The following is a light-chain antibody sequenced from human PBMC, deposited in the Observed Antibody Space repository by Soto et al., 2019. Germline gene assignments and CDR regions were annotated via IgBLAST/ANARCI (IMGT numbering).Light chain of an antibody. CDR2: DDS. Sequence: SYELTQPPSVSVAPGQTARITCGGNNSGIKSVHWYQQKPGQAPVLVVYDDSDRPSGIPERFSGSNSGNTATLTISRVEAGDEADYYCQVWDSASDHRVFGGGTKLTVL. V-gene: IGLV3-21*02. J-gene: IGLJ3*02. CDR1: NSGIKS. CDR3: QVWDSASDHRV.